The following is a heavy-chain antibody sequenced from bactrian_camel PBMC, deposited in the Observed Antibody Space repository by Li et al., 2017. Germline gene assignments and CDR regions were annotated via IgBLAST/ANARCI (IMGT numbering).Heavy chain of an antibody. J-gene: IGHJ4*01. CDR1: GYTSFIDC. CDR3: AHDMFDYKY. CDR2: HYTGTATT. V-gene: IGHV3S1*01. Sequence: QLVESGGGSVQAGGSLKLSCTYSGYTSFIDCMGWFRQAPGKEREAVAAHYTGTATTYVADSVKGRITISRDNAKNTVYLQLNRLKTEDTAMYYCAHDMFDYKYWGQGTQVTVS.